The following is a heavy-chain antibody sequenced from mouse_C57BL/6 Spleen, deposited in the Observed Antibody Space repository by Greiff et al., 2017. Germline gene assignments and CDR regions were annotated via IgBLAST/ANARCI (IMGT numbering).Heavy chain of an antibody. Sequence: EVKLVESGGGLVKPGGSLKLSCAASGFTFSDYGMHWVRQAPETGLEWVAYISSGSSTIYYADTVKGRFTISRDNAKNTLFLQMTSLRSEDTAMYYCARDGRSYEGYWGQGTTLTVSS. CDR3: ARDGRSYEGY. J-gene: IGHJ2*01. CDR2: ISSGSSTI. D-gene: IGHD1-1*01. CDR1: GFTFSDYG. V-gene: IGHV5-17*01.